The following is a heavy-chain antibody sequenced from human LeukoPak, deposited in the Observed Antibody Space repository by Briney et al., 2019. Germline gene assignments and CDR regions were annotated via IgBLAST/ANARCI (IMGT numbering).Heavy chain of an antibody. CDR1: GFTVSSNY. J-gene: IGHJ6*02. CDR3: ARARVVERPHYYYFGMDV. D-gene: IGHD1-1*01. CDR2: LYSGGGT. V-gene: IGHV3-53*01. Sequence: GGSLRLSCAASGFTVSSNYMNWVRQAPGKGLEWVSILYSGGGTFYADSVKGRFTISRDISKNTLYLQMNSLRPEDTAVYYCARARVVERPHYYYFGMDVWGQGTTVTVSS.